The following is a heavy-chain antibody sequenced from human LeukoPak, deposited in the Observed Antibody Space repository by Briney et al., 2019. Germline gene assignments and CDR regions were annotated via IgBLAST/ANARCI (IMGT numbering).Heavy chain of an antibody. CDR1: GYTFTSYD. J-gene: IGHJ4*02. CDR3: ARGHPNWGYDY. CDR2: MSPNSGDT. D-gene: IGHD7-27*01. V-gene: IGHV1-8*01. Sequence: ASVKVSCKASGYTFTSYDFNWVRQATGQWPEWMGWMSPNSGDTGYAQKFQDRVTMTRNTSISTAYMELSSLRSDDTAVYYCARGHPNWGYDYWGPGTLVTVSS.